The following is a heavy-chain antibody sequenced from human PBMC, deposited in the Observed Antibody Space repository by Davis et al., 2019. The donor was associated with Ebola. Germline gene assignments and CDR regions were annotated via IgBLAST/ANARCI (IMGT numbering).Heavy chain of an antibody. CDR2: IYSGGST. V-gene: IGHV3-53*01. J-gene: IGHJ6*04. Sequence: PGGSLRLSCVASGFTVSSDYMSWVRQAPGKGLEWVSVIYSGGSTYYADSVKGRSTISRDNSRATLYLQMNSLRAEDTAVYYCARDLGSVWGKGTTVIVSS. CDR1: GFTVSSDY. D-gene: IGHD1-26*01. CDR3: ARDLGSV.